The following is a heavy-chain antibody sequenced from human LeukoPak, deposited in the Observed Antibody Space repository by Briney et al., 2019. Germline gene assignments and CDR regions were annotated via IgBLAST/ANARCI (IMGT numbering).Heavy chain of an antibody. J-gene: IGHJ4*02. CDR3: AREYGSGSYRFDY. CDR1: GFTVSSNY. Sequence: GGSLRLSCAASGFTVSSNYMSWVRQAPGKGLERVSVIYTGGSTYYADSVKGRFTISRDNSKNTLYLQMNGLRAEDTAVYYCAREYGSGSYRFDYWGQGTLVTVSS. D-gene: IGHD3-10*01. V-gene: IGHV3-66*01. CDR2: IYTGGST.